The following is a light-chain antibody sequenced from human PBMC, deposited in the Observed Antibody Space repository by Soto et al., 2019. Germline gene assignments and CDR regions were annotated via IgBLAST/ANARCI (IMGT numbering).Light chain of an antibody. J-gene: IGKJ1*01. V-gene: IGKV3-11*01. CDR3: QQRNNCPLT. CDR2: DAS. CDR1: QSVSTY. Sequence: EIVLTQSPAALSLSPGERATLSCRASQSVSTYLAWYQQKPGKAPRLLIYDASSRATGIPARFSGSGSGTDFSLTISSLQPEDFALYYCQQRNNCPLTFGQGTRVEIK.